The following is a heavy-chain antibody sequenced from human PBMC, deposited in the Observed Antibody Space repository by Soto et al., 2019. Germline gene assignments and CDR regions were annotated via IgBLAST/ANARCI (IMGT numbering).Heavy chain of an antibody. CDR2: ITSSSSTI. CDR1: EFPLGGDS. CDR3: ARDSKTWSGYPIDS. V-gene: IGHV3-48*02. J-gene: IGHJ4*02. D-gene: IGHD3-3*01. Sequence: GGSRRPSVAASEFPLGGDSRNWVRQAPGKGLEWVSFITSSSSTIYYADSVKGRFTISRDNAKNSLYLQMNSLRDEDTAVYYCARDSKTWSGYPIDSWGQGTLVTVPS.